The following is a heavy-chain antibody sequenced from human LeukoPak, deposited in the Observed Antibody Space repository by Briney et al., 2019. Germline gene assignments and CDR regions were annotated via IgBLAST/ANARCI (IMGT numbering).Heavy chain of an antibody. D-gene: IGHD6-25*01. V-gene: IGHV1-46*01. Sequence: GASVKVSCKASGYTFISYYMNWVRQAPGQGLEWMGIINPNGGSTSYAQKFQGRVTMTRDTSTSTVYMELSSLRSEDTAVYYCARRAGPATFDYWGQGTLVTVSS. CDR3: ARRAGPATFDY. CDR1: GYTFISYY. CDR2: INPNGGST. J-gene: IGHJ4*02.